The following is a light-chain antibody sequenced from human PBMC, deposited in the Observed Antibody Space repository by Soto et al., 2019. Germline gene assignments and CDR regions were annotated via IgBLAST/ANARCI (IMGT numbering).Light chain of an antibody. Sequence: EFVLTQSPGTLSLSPGERATLSCRASQSVSSSFLAWYQHKPGQAPRLLIYGAPIRATGIPDRFRRSGSATDCTLTSSRLEPEDFAVDYGQQYGTSPPLTVGGGTNVESK. CDR1: QSVSSSF. J-gene: IGKJ4*01. CDR2: GAP. CDR3: QQYGTSPPLT. V-gene: IGKV3-20*01.